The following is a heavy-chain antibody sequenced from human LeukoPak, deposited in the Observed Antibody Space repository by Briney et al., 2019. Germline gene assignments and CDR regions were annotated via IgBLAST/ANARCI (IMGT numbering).Heavy chain of an antibody. V-gene: IGHV3-74*01. Sequence: GGSLRLSCAASGFIVSSNWMHWVRQAPGKGLVWVSRVNIDGRSLAYADSVKGRFTISRDNAKNTLYLQMNSLRAEDTAVYFCASGVQGTSWIVHWGPGTLVTVSS. CDR1: GFIVSSNW. D-gene: IGHD2-15*01. J-gene: IGHJ4*02. CDR2: VNIDGRSL. CDR3: ASGVQGTSWIVH.